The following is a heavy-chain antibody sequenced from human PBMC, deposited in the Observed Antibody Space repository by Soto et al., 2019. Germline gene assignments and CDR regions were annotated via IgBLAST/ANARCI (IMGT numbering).Heavy chain of an antibody. Sequence: GESLKISCKGSGYSFTSYWISWVRQMPGKGLEWMGRIDPSDSYTNYSPSFQGQVTISADKSISTAYLQWSSLKASDTAMYYCARSDHPYSSSAYAFDIWGQGTMVTVSS. J-gene: IGHJ3*02. CDR2: IDPSDSYT. D-gene: IGHD6-6*01. CDR3: ARSDHPYSSSAYAFDI. V-gene: IGHV5-10-1*04. CDR1: GYSFTSYW.